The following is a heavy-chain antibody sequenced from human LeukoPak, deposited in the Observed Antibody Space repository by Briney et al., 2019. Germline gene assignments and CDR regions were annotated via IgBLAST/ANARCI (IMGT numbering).Heavy chain of an antibody. CDR2: IYYSGST. D-gene: IGHD3-9*01. V-gene: IGHV4-39*07. J-gene: IGHJ4*02. Sequence: SETLSLTCTVSGGSISSSSYYWGWIRQPPGKGLEWIGSIYYSGSTYYNPSLKSRVTISVDTSKNQFSLKLSSVTAADTAVYYCARDRRRDYDILTGYYATPYFDYWGQGTLVTVSS. CDR3: ARDRRRDYDILTGYYATPYFDY. CDR1: GGSISSSSYY.